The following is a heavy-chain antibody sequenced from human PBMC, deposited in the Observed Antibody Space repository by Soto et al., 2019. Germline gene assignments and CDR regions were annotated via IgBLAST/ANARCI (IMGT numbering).Heavy chain of an antibody. D-gene: IGHD1-1*01. CDR3: AKDRLERQNYYYGMDV. J-gene: IGHJ6*01. CDR1: GFTFSSYG. Sequence: QVQLVESGGGVVQPGRSLRLSCAASGFTFSSYGMHWVRQAPGKGLEWVAVISYDGSNKYYADSVKGRFTISRDNSKNTLYLQMNSLRAEDTAVYYCAKDRLERQNYYYGMDVW. V-gene: IGHV3-30*18. CDR2: ISYDGSNK.